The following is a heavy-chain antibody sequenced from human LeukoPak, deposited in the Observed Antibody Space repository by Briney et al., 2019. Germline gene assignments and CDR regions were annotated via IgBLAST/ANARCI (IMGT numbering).Heavy chain of an antibody. J-gene: IGHJ4*02. CDR3: ARESSLSDFWSGYSQIDY. Sequence: ASVKVSCTASGYTFTSYAMNWVRQAPGQGLEWMGWINTNTGNPTYAQGFTGRFVFSLDTSVSTAYLQISSLKAEDTAVYYCARESSLSDFWSGYSQIDYWGQGTLVTVSS. CDR2: INTNTGNP. D-gene: IGHD3-3*01. CDR1: GYTFTSYA. V-gene: IGHV7-4-1*02.